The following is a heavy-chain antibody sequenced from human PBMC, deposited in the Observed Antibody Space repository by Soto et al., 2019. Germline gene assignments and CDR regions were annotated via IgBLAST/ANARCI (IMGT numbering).Heavy chain of an antibody. D-gene: IGHD3-10*01. CDR1: GGTFSSYT. CDR3: ARDRGGADAFDI. J-gene: IGHJ3*02. CDR2: IIPILGIA. Sequence: QVQLVQSGAEVKKPGSSVKVSCKASGGTFSSYTISWVRQAPGQGLEWMGRIIPILGIANYAQKFQGRVTVTADKSTSTAYMELSSLRSEDTAVYYCARDRGGADAFDIWGQGTMVTVSS. V-gene: IGHV1-69*08.